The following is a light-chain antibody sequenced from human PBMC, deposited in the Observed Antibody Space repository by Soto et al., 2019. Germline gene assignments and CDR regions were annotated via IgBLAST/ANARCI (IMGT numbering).Light chain of an antibody. V-gene: IGKV3-20*01. CDR2: GAS. J-gene: IGKJ1*01. Sequence: EIVLTQSPGTLSLSPWERATLSCRASQSVSSSYLAWYQQKPGQAPRLLIYGASSRATGIPDRFSGSGSGTDFTLTISRLEPEDFAVYYCHQYGSSRRSFGQGTKVDIK. CDR3: HQYGSSRRS. CDR1: QSVSSSY.